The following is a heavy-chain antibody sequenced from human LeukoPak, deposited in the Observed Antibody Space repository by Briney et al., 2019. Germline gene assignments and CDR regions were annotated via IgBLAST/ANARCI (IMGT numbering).Heavy chain of an antibody. Sequence: SETVSLTCTVSGGSKSIGDDFCSWIRRPPGKGLEWFGYIYYNGSTSYHPYLKSRVTMSLRTSKNLSSLKLSSGTAAGTAVLCCARELTYADYWGQGTLVTVSS. D-gene: IGHD4/OR15-4a*01. CDR3: ARELTYADY. CDR2: IYYNGST. V-gene: IGHV4-30-4*01. J-gene: IGHJ4*02. CDR1: GGSKSIGDDF.